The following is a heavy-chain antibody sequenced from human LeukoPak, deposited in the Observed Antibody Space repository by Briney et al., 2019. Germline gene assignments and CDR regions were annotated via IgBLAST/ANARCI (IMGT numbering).Heavy chain of an antibody. D-gene: IGHD6-13*01. CDR3: ASSHLYSSSWYLSGRFDF. Sequence: SETLSLTCTASGGSISSYYWSWIRQPPGKGLEWIGYIYYSGSTNYNPSLKSRVTISVDTSKNHFSLQLSSVTAADTAVYYCASSHLYSSSWYLSGRFDFWGQGTLVTVSS. CDR1: GGSISSYY. V-gene: IGHV4-59*01. J-gene: IGHJ4*02. CDR2: IYYSGST.